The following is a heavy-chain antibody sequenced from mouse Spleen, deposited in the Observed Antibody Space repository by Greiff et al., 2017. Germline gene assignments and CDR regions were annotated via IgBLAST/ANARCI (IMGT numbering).Heavy chain of an antibody. CDR2: SRNKANDYTT. CDR1: GFTFSDFY. D-gene: IGHD2-3*01. J-gene: IGHJ4*01. Sequence: EVKLVESGGGLVQSGRSLRLSCATSGFTFSDFYMEWVRQAPGKGLEWIAASRNKANDYTTDYSASGKGRFIVFRDTSQSILYLQMNALRAEDTSIEYCARDEDGYPYYYPLDYWGQGTSVPVPS. V-gene: IGHV7-1*01. CDR3: ARDEDGYPYYYPLDY.